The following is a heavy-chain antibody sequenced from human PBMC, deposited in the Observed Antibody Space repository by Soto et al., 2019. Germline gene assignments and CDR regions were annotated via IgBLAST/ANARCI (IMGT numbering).Heavy chain of an antibody. CDR2: FIAMLGTP. Sequence: ASVKVSCKASGGTFGSHGIAWVRQAPGQGLEWMGGFIAMLGTPTYAKKVQGRATITADESLTSSYLELRSLRSEDTAMYFCARGALANFDYWGQGTVVTVSS. V-gene: IGHV1-69*13. CDR3: ARGALANFDY. D-gene: IGHD3-16*01. CDR1: GGTFGSHG. J-gene: IGHJ4*02.